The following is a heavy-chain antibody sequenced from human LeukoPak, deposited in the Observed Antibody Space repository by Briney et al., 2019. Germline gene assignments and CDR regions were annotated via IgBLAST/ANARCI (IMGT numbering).Heavy chain of an antibody. J-gene: IGHJ2*01. CDR2: ISSSGDYI. Sequence: GGSLRLSCAASGFXFSDYSMNWVRQAPGKGLEWVSSISSSGDYIYSADSVKGRFTISRDNAKNSLYLQMTNLSAEDTAVYFCVRDLVRGVHPVFYFDLWGRGTLVTVSS. D-gene: IGHD3-10*01. CDR1: GFXFSDYS. CDR3: VRDLVRGVHPVFYFDL. V-gene: IGHV3-21*01.